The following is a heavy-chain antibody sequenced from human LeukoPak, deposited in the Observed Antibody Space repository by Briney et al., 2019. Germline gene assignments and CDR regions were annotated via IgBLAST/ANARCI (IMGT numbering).Heavy chain of an antibody. Sequence: SAKVSCKASGGTFSSYAISWVRQAPGQGLEWMGGIIPIFGTANYAQKFQGRVTITADESTSTAYMELSSLRSEDTAVYYCARDGMYGDYVFDYWGQGTLVTVSS. D-gene: IGHD4-17*01. J-gene: IGHJ4*02. V-gene: IGHV1-69*01. CDR1: GGTFSSYA. CDR3: ARDGMYGDYVFDY. CDR2: IIPIFGTA.